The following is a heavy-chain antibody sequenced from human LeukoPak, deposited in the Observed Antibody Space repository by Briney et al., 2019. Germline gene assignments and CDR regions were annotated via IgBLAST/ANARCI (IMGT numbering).Heavy chain of an antibody. D-gene: IGHD3-16*01. J-gene: IGHJ4*02. Sequence: GGSLRLSCAASGFIVITIDMTWVRQAPGKGLEWVSVLYSDGNTKYADSVQGRFTISRDNSKNTLYLEMNSLSPDDTAVYYRARAVEPLDANTFAYWGQGTLVTVSS. CDR1: GFIVITID. V-gene: IGHV3-53*01. CDR3: ARAVEPLDANTFAY. CDR2: LYSDGNT.